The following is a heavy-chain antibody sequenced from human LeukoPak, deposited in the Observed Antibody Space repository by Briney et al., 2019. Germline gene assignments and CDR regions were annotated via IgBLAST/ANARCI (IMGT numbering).Heavy chain of an antibody. J-gene: IGHJ4*02. CDR1: GYTLRRYE. CDR2: ISSSGSTI. V-gene: IGHV3-48*03. D-gene: IGHD4-17*01. CDR3: ARVTFLVDYGDLRVDKVFDY. Sequence: GGPVTLLCAASGYTLRRYEMNWGRQAPGKGLEWVSYISSSGSTIYYADSVKGRFTISRDNAKNSLYLQMNTLRAEDTGVYYCARVTFLVDYGDLRVDKVFDYWGQGTLVTVSS.